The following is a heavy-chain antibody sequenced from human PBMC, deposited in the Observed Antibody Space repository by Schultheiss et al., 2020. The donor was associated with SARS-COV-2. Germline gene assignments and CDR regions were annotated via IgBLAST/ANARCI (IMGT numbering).Heavy chain of an antibody. CDR1: GYSISSGYY. V-gene: IGHV4-38-2*01. Sequence: GSLRLSCAVSGYSISSGYYWGWIRQPPGKGLEWIGSIYHSGSTYYNPSLKSRVTISVDTSKNQFSLKLSSVTAADTAVYYCARGDIMGSPFWYWGQGTLVTVSS. CDR3: ARGDIMGSPFWY. CDR2: IYHSGST. J-gene: IGHJ4*02. D-gene: IGHD2-15*01.